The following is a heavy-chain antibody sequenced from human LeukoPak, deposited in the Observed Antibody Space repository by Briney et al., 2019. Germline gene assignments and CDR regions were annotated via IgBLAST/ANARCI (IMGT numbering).Heavy chain of an antibody. Sequence: PGGSLRLSCAASGFTFSSYAMSWVRQAPGKGLEWVSAITGSGGSTYYADSVKGRFTISRENFKNTLFLQMNRLRAEDTAVYYCTAYDFWSSFDYWGQGTLVTVSS. CDR2: ITGSGGST. V-gene: IGHV3-23*01. J-gene: IGHJ4*02. CDR3: TAYDFWSSFDY. D-gene: IGHD3-3*01. CDR1: GFTFSSYA.